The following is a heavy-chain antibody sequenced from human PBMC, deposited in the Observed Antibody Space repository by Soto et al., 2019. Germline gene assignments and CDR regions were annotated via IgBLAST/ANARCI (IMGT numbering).Heavy chain of an antibody. Sequence: RGESLKISCKGSGYSFTSYWIGWVRQMPGKGLEWMGIIYPGDSDTRYSPSFQGQVTISADKSISTAYLQWSSLKASDTAMYYCARLKYDILTGYPMAGYFDYWGQETLVTVTS. CDR3: ARLKYDILTGYPMAGYFDY. CDR2: IYPGDSDT. V-gene: IGHV5-51*01. D-gene: IGHD3-9*01. J-gene: IGHJ4*02. CDR1: GYSFTSYW.